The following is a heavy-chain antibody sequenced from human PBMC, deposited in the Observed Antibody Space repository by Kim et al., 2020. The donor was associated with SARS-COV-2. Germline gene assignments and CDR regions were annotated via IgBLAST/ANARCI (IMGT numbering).Heavy chain of an antibody. D-gene: IGHD6-19*01. J-gene: IGHJ1*01. Sequence: GGSLRLSCAASGFTFTNYPLSWVRQAPGKGLEWVATITGGGYPYYSHSFEGRFTISRSSSRNTSELQMNNLMGDETAAYFCADDRGQWVGPVYYCCGQGT. CDR1: GFTFTNYP. V-gene: IGHV3-23*01. CDR2: ITGGGYP. CDR3: ADDRGQWVGPVYYC.